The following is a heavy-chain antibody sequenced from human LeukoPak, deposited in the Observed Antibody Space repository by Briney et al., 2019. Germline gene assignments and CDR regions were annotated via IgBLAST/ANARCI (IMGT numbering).Heavy chain of an antibody. Sequence: GGSLRLSCAASGFTFDDYAMHWVRQAPGKGLEWVSLISGDGGSTYYADSVKGRFTISRDNSKNSLYLQMNRLRTEDTALYYCAKRPYYYDSSGYYSFDYWGQGTLVTVSS. V-gene: IGHV3-43*02. CDR2: ISGDGGST. J-gene: IGHJ4*02. D-gene: IGHD3-22*01. CDR1: GFTFDDYA. CDR3: AKRPYYYDSSGYYSFDY.